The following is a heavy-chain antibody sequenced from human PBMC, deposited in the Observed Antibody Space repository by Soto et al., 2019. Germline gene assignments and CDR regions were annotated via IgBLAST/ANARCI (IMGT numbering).Heavy chain of an antibody. CDR3: ARDAPYCSSTSCNPYY. D-gene: IGHD2-2*01. Sequence: ASVKVSCKASGGTFSSYAISWVRQAPGQGLEWMGGIIPIFGTANYAQKFQGRVTITADESTSTAYMELSSLRSEDTAVYYCARDAPYCSSTSCNPYYWGQGTLVTVSS. CDR2: IIPIFGTA. CDR1: GGTFSSYA. V-gene: IGHV1-69*13. J-gene: IGHJ4*02.